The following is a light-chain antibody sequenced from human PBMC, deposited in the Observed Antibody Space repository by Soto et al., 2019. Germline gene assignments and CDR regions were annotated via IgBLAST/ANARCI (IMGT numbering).Light chain of an antibody. CDR2: WAS. V-gene: IGKV4-1*01. CDR3: QQYYGTPQT. CDR1: QSISSW. J-gene: IGKJ1*01. Sequence: DIQMTQSPSTLSASVGDRVTITCRASQSISSWLAWYQQKPGQPPKLLIYWASTRESGVPDRFSGSGSGTDFTLTISSLQAEDVAVYYCQQYYGTPQTFGQGTKVDIK.